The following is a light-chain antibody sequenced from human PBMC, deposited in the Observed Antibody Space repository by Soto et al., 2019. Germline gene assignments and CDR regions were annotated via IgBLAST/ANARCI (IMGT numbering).Light chain of an antibody. J-gene: IGKJ1*01. V-gene: IGKV1-5*01. Sequence: DIQMTQSPSTLSASVGDTVTITCRASQSFSRWLAWYQHKPGKAPDLLIYDASSLESGVPSRLSGSGSGTEFTLTISSLQADHSANYHCQQYKSYSQWTLGRGTKVDIX. CDR2: DAS. CDR1: QSFSRW. CDR3: QQYKSYSQWT.